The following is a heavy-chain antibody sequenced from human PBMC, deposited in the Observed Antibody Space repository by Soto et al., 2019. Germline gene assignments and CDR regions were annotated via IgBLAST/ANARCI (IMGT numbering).Heavy chain of an antibody. Sequence: QVQLQEPGPGLVKPSQTLSLTCTVSGGSISSGGYYWSWIRQSQGNGLEWIGCVYYTGSTYSNPCLGGPVNSSVECIKTGYPLKLSAITAADTAVYHSARHGRHRSSGSRWSDPWGQGTLVTVSS. CDR1: GGSISSGGYY. J-gene: IGHJ5*02. CDR2: VYYTGST. V-gene: IGHV4-31*01. D-gene: IGHD3-10*01. CDR3: ARHGRHRSSGSRWSDP.